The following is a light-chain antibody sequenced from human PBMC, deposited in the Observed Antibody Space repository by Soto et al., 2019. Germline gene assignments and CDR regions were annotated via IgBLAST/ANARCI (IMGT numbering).Light chain of an antibody. CDR3: CSYTASTTPL. V-gene: IGLV2-14*01. Sequence: QSALTQPASVSGSPGQSITISCTGSSSDVGGYHYVSWYQQYPGKAPKLVISEVSNRPSGVSNRCSGSKSGNTASLTISGLQAEDEGNYYCCSYTASTTPLFGGGTQLTVL. CDR1: SSDVGGYHY. J-gene: IGLJ3*02. CDR2: EVS.